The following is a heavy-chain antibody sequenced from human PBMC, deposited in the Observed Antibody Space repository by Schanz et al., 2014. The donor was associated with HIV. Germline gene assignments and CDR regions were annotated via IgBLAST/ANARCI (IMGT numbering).Heavy chain of an antibody. J-gene: IGHJ4*02. CDR3: ARAGQWFGHLD. CDR2: VFSNGAT. Sequence: VQLQESGPGLVKPSETLSLTCSVSGGSISNNFCNWIRQSPGKGLEWIGNVFSNGATKYNPSLQSRVTISVATSQNQFSLKLTSVTAADTAVYFCARAGQWFGHLDWGQGTLVTVSS. D-gene: IGHD3-10*01. V-gene: IGHV4-59*01. CDR1: GGSISNNF.